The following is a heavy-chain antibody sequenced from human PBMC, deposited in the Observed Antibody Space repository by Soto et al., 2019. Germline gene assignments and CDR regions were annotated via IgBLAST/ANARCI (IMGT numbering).Heavy chain of an antibody. CDR2: ISNNGVST. CDR3: ARGGPYQLLSDFDY. CDR1: GFSFSNYA. Sequence: EVQLVESGGILVQPGGSLRLSCVASGFSFSNYAMHWVRQAPGKGLEYGSAISNNGVSTYYANSVKGRFIISRDNSKNTLYLQMGSLRAEDMAVYYCARGGPYQLLSDFDYWGQGTLVTVSS. J-gene: IGHJ4*02. D-gene: IGHD2-2*01. V-gene: IGHV3-64*01.